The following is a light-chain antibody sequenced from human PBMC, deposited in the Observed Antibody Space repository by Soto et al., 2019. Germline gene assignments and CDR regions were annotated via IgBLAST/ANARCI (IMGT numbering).Light chain of an antibody. CDR2: DVS. V-gene: IGLV2-8*01. J-gene: IGLJ2*01. CDR1: SSDVGGYNY. Sequence: QSALTQPPSASGSPGQSVTISCIGTSSDVGGYNYVSWYQQHPGKAPKLMIYDVSKRPSGVPDRFSGSKSGNTASLTVSGHQTEDEADYYCSSYAASNNLGVFGGGTKLTVL. CDR3: SSYAASNNLGV.